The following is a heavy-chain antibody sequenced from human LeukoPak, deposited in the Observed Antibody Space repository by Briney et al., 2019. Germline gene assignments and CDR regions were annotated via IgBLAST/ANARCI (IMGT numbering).Heavy chain of an antibody. J-gene: IGHJ3*01. CDR1: GGSISTYY. V-gene: IGHV4-59*01. CDR3: VRRVVVVTANDKSDAFDV. CDR2: IYYTGSS. D-gene: IGHD2-21*02. Sequence: SETLSLTCTVSGGSISTYYWNRIRQPPGQGLEWIGYIYYTGSSNYNPSLKSRVTISPDTSKNQFSLNLSSVTAADTAVYYCVRRVVVVTANDKSDAFDVWGQGTVVTVSS.